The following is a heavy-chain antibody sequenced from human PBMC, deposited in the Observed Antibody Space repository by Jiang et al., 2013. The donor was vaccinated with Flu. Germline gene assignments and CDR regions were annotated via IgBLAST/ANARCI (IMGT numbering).Heavy chain of an antibody. J-gene: IGHJ1*01. CDR1: GDSISSDTW. CDR2: IYHSGRT. Sequence: GPGLVKPSGTLSLTCAVSGDSISSDTWWSWVRQPPGKGLEWIGEIYHSGRTNYNPSLKSRVTMSVDKSKNQFSLKLSSVTAADTAVYYCVRGLAWELRIWGQGTLVIVSS. CDR3: VRGLAWELRI. D-gene: IGHD1-26*01. V-gene: IGHV4-4*02.